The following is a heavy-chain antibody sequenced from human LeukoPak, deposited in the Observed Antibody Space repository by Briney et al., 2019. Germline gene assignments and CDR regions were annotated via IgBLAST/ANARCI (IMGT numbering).Heavy chain of an antibody. CDR1: GGTFNTYG. V-gene: IGHV1-69*04. CDR2: IIPILGIA. CDR3: ARELTYSSSWYAWIDP. J-gene: IGHJ5*02. D-gene: IGHD6-13*01. Sequence: ASVKVSCKASGGTFNTYGNNWVRQAPGQGLEWMGRIIPILGIANYAQRFQGRVTITADKSTSTTYMELSSLRSEDTAVYYCARELTYSSSWYAWIDPWGQGTLVTVSS.